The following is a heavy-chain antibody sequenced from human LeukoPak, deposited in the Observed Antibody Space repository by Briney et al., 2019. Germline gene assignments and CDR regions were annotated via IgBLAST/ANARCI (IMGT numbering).Heavy chain of an antibody. CDR3: ARRTMGYLFDY. CDR2: IYYSGST. D-gene: IGHD1-14*01. J-gene: IGHJ4*02. CDR1: GGSISSSSYY. V-gene: IGHV4-39*01. Sequence: SETLSLTCTVSGGSISSSSYYWGWIRQPPGKGLEWIGSIYYSGSTYYNPSLKSRVTISVDTSKNQFSLKLSSVTAADTAVYYCARRTMGYLFDYWGQGTLVTVSS.